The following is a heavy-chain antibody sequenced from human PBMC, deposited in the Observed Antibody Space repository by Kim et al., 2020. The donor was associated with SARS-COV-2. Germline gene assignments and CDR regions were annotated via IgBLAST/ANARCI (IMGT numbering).Heavy chain of an antibody. J-gene: IGHJ4*02. CDR1: GGSISSGGYY. CDR2: IYYSGST. Sequence: SETLSLTCTVSGGSISSGGYYWSWIRQHPGKGLEWIGYIYYSGSTYYNPSLKSRVTISVDTSKNQFSLKLSSVTAADTAVYYCARAYSRSNWYYFDYWGQGTLVTVSS. V-gene: IGHV4-31*03. CDR3: ARAYSRSNWYYFDY. D-gene: IGHD6-13*01.